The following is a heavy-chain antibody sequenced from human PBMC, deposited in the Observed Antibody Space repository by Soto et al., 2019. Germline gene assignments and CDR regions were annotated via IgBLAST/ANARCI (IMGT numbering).Heavy chain of an antibody. V-gene: IGHV4-34*01. D-gene: IGHD3-10*01. CDR2: INHAGST. Sequence: QVQLQQWGAGLLKPSETLSLTCAVSGGSFSGYYWSWIRQPPGKGLEWIGEINHAGSTNYNPSLKRRVTISVDMSKIQFSLKMSSVTAADTAVYFCARVPTGTMHGAAYWGQGTLVTVSS. CDR1: GGSFSGYY. J-gene: IGHJ4*02. CDR3: ARVPTGTMHGAAY.